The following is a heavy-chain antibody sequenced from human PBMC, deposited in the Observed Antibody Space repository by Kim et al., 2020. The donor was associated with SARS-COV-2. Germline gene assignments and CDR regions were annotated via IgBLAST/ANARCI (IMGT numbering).Heavy chain of an antibody. Sequence: VKGRFTISRDNAKNSLYLQMNSLRAEDTALYYCAKEALSITMVRGGWFDPWGQGTLVTVSS. CDR3: AKEALSITMVRGGWFDP. J-gene: IGHJ5*02. V-gene: IGHV3-9*01. D-gene: IGHD3-10*01.